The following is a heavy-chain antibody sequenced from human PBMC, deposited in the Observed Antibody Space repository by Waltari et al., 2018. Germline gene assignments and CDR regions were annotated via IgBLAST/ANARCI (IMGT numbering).Heavy chain of an antibody. J-gene: IGHJ4*02. D-gene: IGHD6-25*01. Sequence: QVQLQESGPGLVKPSETLSLTCTVSGGSISSHYWSWIRQPPGKGLEWIGYIYYSGSTNYNPSHKSRVTISVDTSKNQFSLKLSSVTAADTAVYYCARDRVSARLNHFDYWGQGTLVTVSS. CDR1: GGSISSHY. CDR2: IYYSGST. CDR3: ARDRVSARLNHFDY. V-gene: IGHV4-59*11.